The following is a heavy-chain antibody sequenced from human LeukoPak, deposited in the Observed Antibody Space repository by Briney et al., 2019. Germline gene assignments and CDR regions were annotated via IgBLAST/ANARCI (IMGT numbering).Heavy chain of an antibody. CDR2: ISGSGRGGST. J-gene: IGHJ6*04. CDR3: AELGITMIGGV. D-gene: IGHD3-10*02. Sequence: PGGSLRLSCAASGFTFSSYAMSWVRQAPGKGLEWVSGISGSGRGGSTYYADSVKGRFTISRDNAKNSLYLQMNSLRAEDTAVYYCAELGITMIGGVWGKGTTVTISS. V-gene: IGHV3-23*01. CDR1: GFTFSSYA.